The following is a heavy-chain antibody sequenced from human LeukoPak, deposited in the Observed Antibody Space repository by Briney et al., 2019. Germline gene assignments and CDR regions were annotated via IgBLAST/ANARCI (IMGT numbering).Heavy chain of an antibody. CDR3: AKENNWIDGRFNYFDY. CDR2: ISGSVTAT. CDR1: GFTFSIYA. Sequence: PGGSLRLSCAASGFTFSIYAVSCAPAAPGKRLEWGSAISGSVTATYYADSVKRRFTISRDNSKNTLYLQMNGLRAEDTAVYYCAKENNWIDGRFNYFDYWGQGTLVTVSS. D-gene: IGHD1-20*01. J-gene: IGHJ4*02. V-gene: IGHV3-23*01.